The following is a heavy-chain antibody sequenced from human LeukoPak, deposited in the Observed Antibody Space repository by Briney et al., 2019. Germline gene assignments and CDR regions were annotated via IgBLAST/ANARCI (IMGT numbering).Heavy chain of an antibody. V-gene: IGHV4-61*01. J-gene: IGHJ5*02. CDR2: FYYCGSA. CDR1: GGSVSSGSYY. Sequence: PADTLSLTCTVSGGSVSSGSYYWGWIRQPPGKGLEWIWYFYYCGSAKYNPSLKSRVTISVDTSNNQFSLKLTSVTAADTAVYYCARGFGDWGLSWFDPWGQGTLVTVS. D-gene: IGHD3-10*01. CDR3: ARGFGDWGLSWFDP.